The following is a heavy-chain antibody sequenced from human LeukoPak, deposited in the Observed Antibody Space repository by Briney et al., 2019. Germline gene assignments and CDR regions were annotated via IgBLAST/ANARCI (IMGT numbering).Heavy chain of an antibody. V-gene: IGHV3-23*01. Sequence: GGSLRLSCAASGFVFSNFGMTWVRQAPGKGLEWVSTTSAGGEDKHYADSVKGRFTISRDNSKNTLYLQMNTLRAEDTALYYCAKDVGFCSGDSCSFLDYWGQGDLVTVSS. CDR2: TSAGGEDK. CDR3: AKDVGFCSGDSCSFLDY. CDR1: GFVFSNFG. J-gene: IGHJ4*02. D-gene: IGHD2-15*01.